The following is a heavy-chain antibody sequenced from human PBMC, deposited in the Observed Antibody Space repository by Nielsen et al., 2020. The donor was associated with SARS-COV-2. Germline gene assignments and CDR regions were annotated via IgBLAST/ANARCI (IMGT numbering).Heavy chain of an antibody. CDR2: IYYSGNT. V-gene: IGHV4-59*13. CDR3: ARDDDNWGSLAY. D-gene: IGHD7-27*01. J-gene: IGHJ4*02. Sequence: SETLSLTCAVSGGSITTYYWHWIRQSPGKGLGWIGYIYYSGNTNYNPSLKSRVTISVDTSKNQFSLKLSSVTAADTPVYYCARDDDNWGSLAYWGQGTLVTVSS. CDR1: GGSITTYY.